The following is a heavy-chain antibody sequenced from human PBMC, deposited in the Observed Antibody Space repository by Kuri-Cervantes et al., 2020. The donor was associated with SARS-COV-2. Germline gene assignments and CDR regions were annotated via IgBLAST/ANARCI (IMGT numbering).Heavy chain of an antibody. D-gene: IGHD2-2*01. CDR1: GFTFSSYS. CDR3: ARDGPAAMGFDY. CDR2: IWYDGSNK. V-gene: IGHV3-33*08. Sequence: GGSLRLSCAASGFTFSSYSMNWVRQAPGKGLEWVAVIWYDGSNKYYADSVKGRFTISRDNSKNTLYLQMNSLRAEDTAVYYCARDGPAAMGFDYWGQGTLVTVSS. J-gene: IGHJ4*02.